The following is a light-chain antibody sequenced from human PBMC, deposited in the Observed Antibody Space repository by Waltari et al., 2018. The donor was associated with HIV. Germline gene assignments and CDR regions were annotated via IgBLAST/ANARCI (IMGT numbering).Light chain of an antibody. Sequence: QSVLTQPPSVAGTRGQRVTIPCTGSSSNIRAGDDVHGSQQLPGTAPKLLIYGNTNRPSGVPDRFSGSKSGTSPSLAITGLQAEDEADYYCQSYDSSLTGSVFAGGTKLTVL. V-gene: IGLV1-40*01. CDR3: QSYDSSLTGSV. CDR2: GNT. CDR1: SSNIRAGDD. J-gene: IGLJ2*01.